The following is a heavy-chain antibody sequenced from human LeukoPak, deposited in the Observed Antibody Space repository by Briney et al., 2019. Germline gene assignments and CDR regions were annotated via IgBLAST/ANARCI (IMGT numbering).Heavy chain of an antibody. D-gene: IGHD5-18*01. Sequence: PGGSLRLSCAASGFTFSSYAMSWVRQAPGKRLEWVSAISGSGGSTYYADSVKGRFTISRDNSKNTLYLQMNSLRAEDTAVYYCAKDRGHIQLWSHWGQGTLVTVSS. CDR1: GFTFSSYA. CDR3: AKDRGHIQLWSH. J-gene: IGHJ4*02. V-gene: IGHV3-23*01. CDR2: ISGSGGST.